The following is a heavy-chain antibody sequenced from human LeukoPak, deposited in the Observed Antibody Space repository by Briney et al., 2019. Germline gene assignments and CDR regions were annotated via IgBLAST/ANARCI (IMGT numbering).Heavy chain of an antibody. J-gene: IGHJ4*02. CDR3: AAELEKSGFAQLDH. V-gene: IGHV3-53*01. Sequence: PGGSLRLSCAASGFTVSSNYMTWVRQAPGKGLEWVSVIYSGGDTYYADSVKGRFTISRDNSKNTLYLQMNSLRAEDTAVYYCAAELEKSGFAQLDHWGQGTLVTVSS. D-gene: IGHD6-6*01. CDR2: IYSGGDT. CDR1: GFTVSSNY.